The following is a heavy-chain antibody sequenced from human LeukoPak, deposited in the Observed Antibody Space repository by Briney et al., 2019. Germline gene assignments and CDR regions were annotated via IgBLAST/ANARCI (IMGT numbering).Heavy chain of an antibody. V-gene: IGHV3-21*01. CDR1: GFTFNSYS. CDR3: ARGKGWFDP. CDR2: ITGSSSYI. J-gene: IGHJ5*02. Sequence: KPGGSLRLSCAASGFTFNSYSMSWVRQAPGKGLEWVSSITGSSSYIYYADSVKGRFTISRDNAKNSLYLQMNSLRAEDTAVYYCARGKGWFDPWGQGTLVTVSS.